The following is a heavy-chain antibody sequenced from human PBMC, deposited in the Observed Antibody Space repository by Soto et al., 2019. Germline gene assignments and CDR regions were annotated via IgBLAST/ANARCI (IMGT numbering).Heavy chain of an antibody. Sequence: QVQLQESGPGLVKPSQTLSLTCTVSGGSISSGDYYWSWIRKPPGQGLEWIGYVYYSGSTYYNPSLKSRVTISGDTSKNHFSLKLSSVTAADTAVYYCANIKLGSNRLDYWGQGTLVTVSS. V-gene: IGHV4-30-4*01. CDR2: VYYSGST. J-gene: IGHJ4*02. CDR1: GGSISSGDYY. CDR3: ANIKLGSNRLDY. D-gene: IGHD3-10*01.